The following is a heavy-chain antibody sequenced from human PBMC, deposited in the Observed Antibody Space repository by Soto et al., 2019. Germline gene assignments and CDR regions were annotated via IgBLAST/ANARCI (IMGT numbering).Heavy chain of an antibody. J-gene: IGHJ4*02. V-gene: IGHV3-23*01. CDR3: ANGHIIVVVITLGCDY. D-gene: IGHD3-22*01. CDR2: ISGSGGST. CDR1: GFTFSSYA. Sequence: EVQLLESGGGLVQPGGSLRLSCAASGFTFSSYAMSCVRQAPGQVLEWVSAISGSGGSTYYADSVKGRFTISRDNSKNTLYLQMNSLRAEDTDVYYCANGHIIVVVITLGCDYWCQGTLVTVSS.